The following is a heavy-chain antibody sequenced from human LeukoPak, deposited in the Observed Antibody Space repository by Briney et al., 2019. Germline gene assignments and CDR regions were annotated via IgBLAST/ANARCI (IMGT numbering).Heavy chain of an antibody. Sequence: GGSLRLSCAASGFTFSSYSMNWVRQAPGKGLEWVSYITNTDTTYYADSVKGRFTISRDNAKNSLYLQMNSLRAEDTAVYYRASVRGGYWGQGTLVTVSS. V-gene: IGHV3-48*01. D-gene: IGHD3-16*01. CDR1: GFTFSSYS. CDR3: ASVRGGY. J-gene: IGHJ4*02. CDR2: ITNTDTT.